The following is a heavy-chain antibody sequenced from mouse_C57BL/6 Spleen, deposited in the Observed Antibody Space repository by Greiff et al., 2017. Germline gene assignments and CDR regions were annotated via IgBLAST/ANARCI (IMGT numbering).Heavy chain of an antibody. CDR1: GFTFSDYG. CDR3: ARQDYSNYGDYYAMDY. CDR2: ISSGSSTI. J-gene: IGHJ4*01. V-gene: IGHV5-17*01. Sequence: EVMLVESGGGLVKPGGSLKLSCAASGFTFSDYGMHWVRQAPEKGLEWVAYISSGSSTIYYADTVKGRFTISRDNAKNTLFLQMTSLRSEDTAMYYCARQDYSNYGDYYAMDYWGQGTSVTVSS. D-gene: IGHD2-5*01.